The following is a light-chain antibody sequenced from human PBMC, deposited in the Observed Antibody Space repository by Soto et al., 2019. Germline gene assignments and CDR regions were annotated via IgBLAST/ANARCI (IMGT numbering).Light chain of an antibody. CDR3: QQYTGPPTT. Sequence: LTKFPPTLSQSPGERSPPSCMASQSISSNLDWYRQKPGQAPRLLIYGASSRATGIPDRFSGSGSGTDFTLTISRLEPEDFAVYFCQQYTGPPTTFGRGTLVEI. CDR1: QSISSN. CDR2: GAS. J-gene: IGKJ5*01. V-gene: IGKV3-20*01.